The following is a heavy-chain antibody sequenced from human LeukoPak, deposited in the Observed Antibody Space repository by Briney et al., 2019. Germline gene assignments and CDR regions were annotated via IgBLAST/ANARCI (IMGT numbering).Heavy chain of an antibody. Sequence: PGGSLRLSCAASGFPFRNAWMTWVRQAPGKGLEWISYISSSGGTIYYADSVKGRFTISRDNAKNSLYLQMNSLSAEDTAVYYCARGYCSSTSCYNLLTKHPFDYWGQGTLVTVSS. CDR2: ISSSGGTI. V-gene: IGHV3-48*04. J-gene: IGHJ4*02. CDR1: GFPFRNAW. CDR3: ARGYCSSTSCYNLLTKHPFDY. D-gene: IGHD2-2*01.